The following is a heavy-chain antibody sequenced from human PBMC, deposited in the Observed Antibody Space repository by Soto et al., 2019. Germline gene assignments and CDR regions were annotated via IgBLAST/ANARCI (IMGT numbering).Heavy chain of an antibody. D-gene: IGHD5-12*01. Sequence: EVQLLDSGGGLVQPGGSLRLSCAASGFIFSNYAMSWVRQAPGKGLEWVSTIKNSGGSTYYADPVKGRFTISRDNSKNTLYLQMNSLRAEDTAVYYCAKAPARGGYDFVAGYFDYWGQGTLVTVSS. CDR2: IKNSGGST. J-gene: IGHJ4*02. V-gene: IGHV3-23*01. CDR1: GFIFSNYA. CDR3: AKAPARGGYDFVAGYFDY.